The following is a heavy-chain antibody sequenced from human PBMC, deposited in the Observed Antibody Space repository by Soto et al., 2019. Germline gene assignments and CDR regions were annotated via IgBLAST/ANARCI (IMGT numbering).Heavy chain of an antibody. D-gene: IGHD2-15*01. V-gene: IGHV3-23*01. Sequence: GGSLRLSCAASGFTFSSYAMSWVRQTPGRGLEWVSTMSGSGATTYYANSVKGRFTISRDIAKNTLYLEMSSLRAEDTALYYCAKGSSGNYYSYNDCWGQGTLVTVSS. CDR1: GFTFSSYA. CDR2: MSGSGATT. J-gene: IGHJ4*02. CDR3: AKGSSGNYYSYNDC.